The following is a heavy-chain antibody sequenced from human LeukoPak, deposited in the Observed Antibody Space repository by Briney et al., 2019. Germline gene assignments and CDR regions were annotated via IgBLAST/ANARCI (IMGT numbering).Heavy chain of an antibody. CDR1: GGSISSGDYY. Sequence: SQTLSLTCTVSGGSISSGDYYRSWVRQPPGKGLEWIGYIYYSGSTYYNPSLKSRVTISVDTSKNQFSLKLSSVTAADTAVYYCARDPPGDAFDIWGQGTMVTVSS. J-gene: IGHJ3*02. CDR3: ARDPPGDAFDI. CDR2: IYYSGST. V-gene: IGHV4-30-4*01.